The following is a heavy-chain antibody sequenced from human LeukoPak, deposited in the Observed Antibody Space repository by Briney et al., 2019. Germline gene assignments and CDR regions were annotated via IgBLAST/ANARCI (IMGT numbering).Heavy chain of an antibody. CDR2: ISYDGSNK. CDR1: GFTFSSYA. V-gene: IGHV3-30-3*01. D-gene: IGHD4-17*01. CDR3: AREYGDSPTGYYYGMDV. Sequence: GRSLRLSCAASGFTFSSYAMHWVRQAPGKGLEWVAVISYDGSNKYYADSVKGRFTISRDNSKNTLYLQMNSLRAEDTAVYYCAREYGDSPTGYYYGMDVWGQGTTVTVSS. J-gene: IGHJ6*02.